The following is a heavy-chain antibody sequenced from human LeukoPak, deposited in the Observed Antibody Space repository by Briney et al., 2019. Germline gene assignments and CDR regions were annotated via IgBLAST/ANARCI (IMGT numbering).Heavy chain of an antibody. D-gene: IGHD4-17*01. CDR1: GFTFSSYS. V-gene: IGHV3-48*01. CDR2: ISSSSSTI. Sequence: GRSLRLSCAASGFTFSSYSMNWVRQAPGKGLEWVSYISSSSSTIYYADSVKGRFTISRDNAKNSLYLQMNSLRAEDTAVYYCAARDDYGDYDQFDYWGQGTLVTVSS. CDR3: AARDDYGDYDQFDY. J-gene: IGHJ4*02.